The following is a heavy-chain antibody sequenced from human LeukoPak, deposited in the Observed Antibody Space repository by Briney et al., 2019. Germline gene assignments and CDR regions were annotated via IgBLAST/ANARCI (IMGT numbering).Heavy chain of an antibody. J-gene: IGHJ1*01. CDR1: GGTFSSYA. Sequence: SVKVSCKASGGTFSSYAISWVRQAPGQGLEWMGRIIPILGIANYAQKFQGRVTITADESTSTAYMELSSLRSEDTAVYYCARGLWGYYYDSSGYYPPEYFQHWGQGTLVTVSS. CDR2: IIPILGIA. CDR3: ARGLWGYYYDSSGYYPPEYFQH. V-gene: IGHV1-69*04. D-gene: IGHD3-22*01.